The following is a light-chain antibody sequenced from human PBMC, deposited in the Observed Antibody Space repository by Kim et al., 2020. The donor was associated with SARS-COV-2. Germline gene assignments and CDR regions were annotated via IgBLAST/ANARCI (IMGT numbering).Light chain of an antibody. J-gene: IGLJ3*02. V-gene: IGLV1-36*01. CDR3: AAWDDRLNGRV. CDR2: YDD. Sequence: QSVLTQPPSVSEAPRQRVTISCSGSSSNIGNNAVNWYQQLPGKAPKLLISYDDQLPSGVSDRFSGSKSGTSASLAIGGLHSEDEADYYCAAWDDRLNGRVFGGGTQLTVL. CDR1: SSNIGNNA.